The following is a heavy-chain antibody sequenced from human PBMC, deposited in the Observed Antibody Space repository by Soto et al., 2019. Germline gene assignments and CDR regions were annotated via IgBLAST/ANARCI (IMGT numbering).Heavy chain of an antibody. D-gene: IGHD6-19*01. CDR1: GFSFDTYN. CDR3: ARDHLGIAAGDFDL. Sequence: EGSLRLSCAASGFSFDTYNMNWVRQAPGKGLEWVSSISSGRPDIFYADSVRGRFTISRDDAKKSLFLQMNSLRADDTAVYYCARDHLGIAAGDFDLWGQGTLVTVSS. CDR2: ISSGRPDI. V-gene: IGHV3-21*01. J-gene: IGHJ4*02.